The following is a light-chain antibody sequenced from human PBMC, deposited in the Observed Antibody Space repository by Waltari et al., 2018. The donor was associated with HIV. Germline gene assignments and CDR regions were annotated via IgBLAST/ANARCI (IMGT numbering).Light chain of an antibody. J-gene: IGLJ3*02. CDR3: QSYDTRSSGFLV. V-gene: IGLV1-40*01. CDR2: GNM. CDR1: SSNIGANYD. Sequence: QSVLTQPSSVSGAPGQTVTISCTGSSSNIGANYDVHWYQQLPGRAPKVLVYGNMCLPPGVPDRFSGSKSGTSTSLAITGLQADDEGYYYCQSYDTRSSGFLVFGGGTKVTVL.